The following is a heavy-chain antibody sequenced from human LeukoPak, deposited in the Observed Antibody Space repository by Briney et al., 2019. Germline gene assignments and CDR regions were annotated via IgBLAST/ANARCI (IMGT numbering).Heavy chain of an antibody. Sequence: QPGRSLRLSCAASGFTFSSYGMHWVRQAPGKGLEWVAVISYDGSNKYYADSVKGRITICRDNSKNTLYLQMNSLRAEDTAVYYCAKNLSGYPFYGMDGWGQGTTVTVSS. D-gene: IGHD3-3*01. J-gene: IGHJ6*02. V-gene: IGHV3-30*18. CDR1: GFTFSSYG. CDR2: ISYDGSNK. CDR3: AKNLSGYPFYGMDG.